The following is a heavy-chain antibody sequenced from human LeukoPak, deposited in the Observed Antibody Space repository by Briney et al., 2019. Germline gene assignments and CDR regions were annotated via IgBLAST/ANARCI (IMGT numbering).Heavy chain of an antibody. CDR1: GFTFSSYG. V-gene: IGHV3-30*18. J-gene: IGHJ6*02. D-gene: IGHD2-2*01. CDR2: ISYDGSNK. CDR3: AKDRGYQLLSRPQYYSYGMDV. Sequence: GGSLRLSCAASGFTFSSYGIHWVRQAPGKGLEWVAVISYDGSNKYYADSVKGRFTISRDNSKNTLYLQMNSLRAEDTAVYYCAKDRGYQLLSRPQYYSYGMDVWGQGTTVTVSS.